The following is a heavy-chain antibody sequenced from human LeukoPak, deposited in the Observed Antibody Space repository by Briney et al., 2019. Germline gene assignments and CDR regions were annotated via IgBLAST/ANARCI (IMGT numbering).Heavy chain of an antibody. CDR1: GGSISSGDYY. V-gene: IGHV4-30-4*01. CDR2: IYYSGST. CDR3: ARDLAMVRGVSNQYYYYGMDV. J-gene: IGHJ6*02. Sequence: SQTLSLTCTVSGGSISSGDYYWSWIRQPPGKGLEWIGYIYYSGSTYYDPSLKSRVTISVDTSKNQFSLKLSSVTAADTAVYYCARDLAMVRGVSNQYYYYGMDVWGQGTTVTVSS. D-gene: IGHD3-10*01.